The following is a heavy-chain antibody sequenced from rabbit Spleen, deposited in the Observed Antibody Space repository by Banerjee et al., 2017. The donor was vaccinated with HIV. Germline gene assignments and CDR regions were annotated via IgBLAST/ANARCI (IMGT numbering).Heavy chain of an antibody. V-gene: IGHV1S45*01. CDR1: GFSFSSGYW. CDR3: ARDDGSYDYIDGYFNL. D-gene: IGHD6-1*01. J-gene: IGHJ4*01. CDR2: IGAGSARP. Sequence: QQQLEESGGGLVKPGGTLTLTCTVSGFSFSSGYWMCWVRQAPGKGLEWIGCIGAGSARPYYASWAKGRFTISKPSSTTVTLQMTSLTAADTATYFCARDDGSYDYIDGYFNLWGPGTLVTVS.